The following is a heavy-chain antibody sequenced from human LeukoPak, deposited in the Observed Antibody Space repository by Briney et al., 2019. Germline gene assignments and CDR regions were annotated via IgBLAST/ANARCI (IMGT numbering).Heavy chain of an antibody. CDR1: GFTFSSYA. J-gene: IGHJ4*02. CDR3: AKVRYYDSSGPPGFDY. Sequence: GGSLRLSCAASGFTFSSYAMSWVRQAPGKGLEWVSAISGSGGSTYYADSVKGRFTISRDNSKNTLYLQMNSLRAEDTAVYYCAKVRYYDSSGPPGFDYWGQGTLVTVSS. CDR2: ISGSGGST. D-gene: IGHD3-22*01. V-gene: IGHV3-23*01.